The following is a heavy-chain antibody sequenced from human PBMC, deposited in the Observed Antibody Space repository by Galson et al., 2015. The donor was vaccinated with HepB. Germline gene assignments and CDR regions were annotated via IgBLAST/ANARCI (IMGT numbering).Heavy chain of an antibody. D-gene: IGHD2-21*02. CDR1: GFTFRDYA. CDR3: VKDKGGLLFNP. J-gene: IGHJ5*02. CDR2: ISSYGDTT. V-gene: IGHV3-64D*06. Sequence: SLRLSCAASGFTFRDYAMHWVRQAPGKVLEHVSTISSYGDTTYYAGSVKGRFTISRDNSKNTLFLQMNSLRAEDMAVYYCVKDKGGLLFNPWGQGTLVTVSS.